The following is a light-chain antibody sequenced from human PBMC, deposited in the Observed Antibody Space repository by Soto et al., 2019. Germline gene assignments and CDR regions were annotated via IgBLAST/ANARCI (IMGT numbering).Light chain of an antibody. CDR1: SSDVGGYNY. V-gene: IGLV2-14*01. CDR2: DVT. CDR3: SSYTCSSTPLV. J-gene: IGLJ3*02. Sequence: QSALTQPASVSGSPGQSITISCTGTSSDVGGYNYVSWYQQHPGKAPKLMIYDVTNRPSGVSNRFSGSKSGNTAPLTISGLQAEDEADYYCSSYTCSSTPLVFGGGTKLTVL.